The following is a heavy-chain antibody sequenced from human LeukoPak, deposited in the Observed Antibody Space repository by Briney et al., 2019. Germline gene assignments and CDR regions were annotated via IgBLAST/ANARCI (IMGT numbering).Heavy chain of an antibody. D-gene: IGHD4-11*01. Sequence: PGGSLRLSCAASGXTVSSNYMSWVRQAPGKGLEWVSVIYSGGSTYYADSVKGRFTISRDNSKNTLYLQMNSLRAEDTAVYYCARDRYSNYYFDYWGQGTLVTVSS. CDR1: GXTVSSNY. V-gene: IGHV3-66*01. CDR2: IYSGGST. J-gene: IGHJ4*02. CDR3: ARDRYSNYYFDY.